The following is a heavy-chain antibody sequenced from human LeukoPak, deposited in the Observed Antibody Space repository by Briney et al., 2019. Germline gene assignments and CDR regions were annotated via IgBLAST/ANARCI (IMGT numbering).Heavy chain of an antibody. J-gene: IGHJ5*02. Sequence: PGGSLRLSCAASGFTFRDFGMHWVRQAPGKGLEWVAFIRNDGSKDYYPDSVKGRFTISRDNSRTTLYLQMHSLGIEDTAVYYCVKGGSSSHNWFDPWGQGILVTVSS. D-gene: IGHD6-13*01. CDR2: IRNDGSKD. CDR3: VKGGSSSHNWFDP. CDR1: GFTFRDFG. V-gene: IGHV3-30*02.